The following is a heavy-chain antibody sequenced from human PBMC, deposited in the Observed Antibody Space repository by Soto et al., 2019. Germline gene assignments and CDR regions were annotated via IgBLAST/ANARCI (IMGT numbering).Heavy chain of an antibody. CDR3: AKDRMGAGVRGYFDY. D-gene: IGHD3-10*01. CDR1: GFTFSSYG. Sequence: QVQLVESGGGVVQPGRSLRFSCAASGFTFSSYGMPWVRQAPGKGLEWVAVIIYDGSTKYYADSVKGRFTISRDNSKSTLYLQMNSLRAEDTAVYYCAKDRMGAGVRGYFDYWGQGKRVTVSS. CDR2: IIYDGSTK. J-gene: IGHJ4*02. V-gene: IGHV3-30*18.